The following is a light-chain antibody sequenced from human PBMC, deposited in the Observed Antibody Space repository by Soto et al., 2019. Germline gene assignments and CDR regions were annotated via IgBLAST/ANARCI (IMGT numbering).Light chain of an antibody. J-gene: IGKJ2*01. CDR1: QRISTW. CDR3: QQYKDYVYT. V-gene: IGKV1-5*01. CDR2: DVS. Sequence: DIQMTQSPSTLSASVGDRVTITCRASQRISTWLAWHQQKPGKAPKLLISDVSTLERGVPSRFSGSGSATEFTLTISGLQPDDFATYYCQQYKDYVYTFGQGTKVDI.